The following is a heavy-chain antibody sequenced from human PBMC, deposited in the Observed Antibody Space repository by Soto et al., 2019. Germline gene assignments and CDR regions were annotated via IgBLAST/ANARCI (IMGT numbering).Heavy chain of an antibody. V-gene: IGHV4-30-2*01. D-gene: IGHD2-21*02. CDR3: ARFRGTAALDF. CDR1: GGSISSGGCS. J-gene: IGHJ4*01. CDR2: IYHTGNT. Sequence: SETRSLTCAVSGGSISSGGCSGSWIRQPPGKGLEWIGYIYHTGNTYYNPSVESRVTISVDRSKNHLSLDLTSVTAADTAVYYCARFRGTAALDFWGHGTLVTVSS.